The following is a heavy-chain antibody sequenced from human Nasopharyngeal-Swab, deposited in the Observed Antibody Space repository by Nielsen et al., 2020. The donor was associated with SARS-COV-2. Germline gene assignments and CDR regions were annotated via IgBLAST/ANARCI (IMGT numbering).Heavy chain of an antibody. D-gene: IGHD3-16*02. J-gene: IGHJ4*02. V-gene: IGHV7-4-1*02. CDR3: ARRYTALDY. CDR2: INTNTGNP. Sequence: WVRQAPGQGLEWMGWINTNTGNPTYAQAFTGRFVFSLDTSVSTAYLQISSLKAEDTAVYYYARRYTALDYWGQGTLVTVSS.